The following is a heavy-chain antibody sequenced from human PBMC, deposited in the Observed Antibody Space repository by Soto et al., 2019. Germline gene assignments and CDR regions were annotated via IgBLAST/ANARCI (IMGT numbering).Heavy chain of an antibody. J-gene: IGHJ4*02. CDR3: ARGYCCSTSCLLDY. D-gene: IGHD2-2*01. V-gene: IGHV4-34*01. CDR2: INHSGST. CDR1: GGSFSGYY. Sequence: QVQLQQWGAGLLKPSETLSLTCAVYGGSFSGYYWSWIRQPPGKGLEWIGEINHSGSTNYNPSLKSRVTISVDTSKNQFSLKLSSVTAADTAVYYCARGYCCSTSCLLDYWGQGTLVTVSS.